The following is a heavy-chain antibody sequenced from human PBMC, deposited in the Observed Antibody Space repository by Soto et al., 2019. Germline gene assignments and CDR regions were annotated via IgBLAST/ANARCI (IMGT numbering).Heavy chain of an antibody. J-gene: IGHJ6*02. Sequence: EVQLLESGGGLVQPGGSLRLSCAASGFTFSSYAMSWVRQAPGKGLEWVSAISGGGGSTYYADSVKGRFTISRDNSKNTLYLQMNSLRAEDTAVYYCAKEIYCSSTSCYIRAIYYYYYGMDVWGQGTTVTVSS. CDR3: AKEIYCSSTSCYIRAIYYYYYGMDV. CDR2: ISGGGGST. D-gene: IGHD2-2*02. CDR1: GFTFSSYA. V-gene: IGHV3-23*01.